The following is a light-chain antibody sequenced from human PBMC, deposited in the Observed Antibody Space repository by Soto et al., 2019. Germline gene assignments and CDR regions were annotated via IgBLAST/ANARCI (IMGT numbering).Light chain of an antibody. CDR3: RSFAGNNNLV. J-gene: IGLJ2*01. V-gene: IGLV2-8*01. Sequence: QSVLTQPPSASGSPGQSVTISCTGTSSGVGGYNYVSWYQQHPGKAPKLMISEVSKRPSGVPDRFSGSKSGNTASLTVSGLQAEDEADYYCRSFAGNNNLVFGGGTKLTVL. CDR2: EVS. CDR1: SSGVGGYNY.